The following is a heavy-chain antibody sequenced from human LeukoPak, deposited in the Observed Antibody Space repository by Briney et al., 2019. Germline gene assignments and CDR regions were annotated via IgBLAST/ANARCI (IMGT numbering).Heavy chain of an antibody. V-gene: IGHV3-30*02. CDR3: AKGVVTPNIVVVPAAMDAFDI. J-gene: IGHJ3*02. Sequence: GGSLRLSCAASGFTFSSYGMHWVRQAPGKGLEWVAFIRYDGSNKYYADSVKGRFTISRDNSKNTLYLQMNSLRAEDTAVYYCAKGVVTPNIVVVPAAMDAFDIWGQGTMVTVSS. CDR1: GFTFSSYG. CDR2: IRYDGSNK. D-gene: IGHD2-2*01.